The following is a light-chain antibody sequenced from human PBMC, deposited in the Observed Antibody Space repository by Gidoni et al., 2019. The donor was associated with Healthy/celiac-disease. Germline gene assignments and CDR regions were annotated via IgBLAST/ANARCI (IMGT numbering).Light chain of an antibody. CDR2: SNN. CDR3: AAWDDSLNGVV. Sequence: QSVLTQPPSASGTPAQRVTISCSGSSSNIGSNTVKWYQQLPGTAPKLLIYSNNQRPSGVPDRFSGSKSGTSVSLAISGLQSEDEADYYCAAWDDSLNGVVFGGGTKLTVL. V-gene: IGLV1-44*01. J-gene: IGLJ2*01. CDR1: SSNIGSNT.